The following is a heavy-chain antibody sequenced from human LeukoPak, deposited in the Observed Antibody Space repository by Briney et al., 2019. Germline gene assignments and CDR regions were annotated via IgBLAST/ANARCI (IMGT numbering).Heavy chain of an antibody. D-gene: IGHD2-2*01. CDR1: GFTVSNNY. V-gene: IGHV3-53*01. CDR2: IYTGDTT. CDR3: ATGRSCTTCYLPDY. Sequence: GSLRLSCAASGFTVSNNYMSWVRQAPGKGLEWVSVIYTGDTTYYTDSVKGRFTISRDNAKNSLYLQMNSLRAEDTAVYHCATGRSCTTCYLPDYWGQGTLVTVSS. J-gene: IGHJ4*02.